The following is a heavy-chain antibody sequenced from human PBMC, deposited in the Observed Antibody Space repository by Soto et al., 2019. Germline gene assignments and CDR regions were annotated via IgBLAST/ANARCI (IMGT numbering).Heavy chain of an antibody. Sequence: GGSLRLSCAASGFIFENFGMSWVRQAPGKGLEWISSISGGGFKKYYADSVKGRFTTSRDNSKSTVYLELNNLSAEDTAVYHCAKNQGVELVPLATVDWFDPWGQGSVVTVSS. CDR1: GFIFENFG. CDR2: ISGGGFKK. D-gene: IGHD1-26*01. J-gene: IGHJ5*02. CDR3: AKNQGVELVPLATVDWFDP. V-gene: IGHV3-23*01.